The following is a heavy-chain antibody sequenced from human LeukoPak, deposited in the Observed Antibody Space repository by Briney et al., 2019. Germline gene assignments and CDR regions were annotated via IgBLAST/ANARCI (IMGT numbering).Heavy chain of an antibody. Sequence: PSETLSLTCTVSGGSISSSSYYWGWIRQPPGKGLEWIGSIYYSGSTYYNPSLKSRVTISVDTSKNQFSLKLSSVTAADTAVYYCARLLVWELLVDYWGQGTLVTVS. J-gene: IGHJ4*02. CDR2: IYYSGST. V-gene: IGHV4-39*01. D-gene: IGHD1-26*01. CDR1: GGSISSSSYY. CDR3: ARLLVWELLVDY.